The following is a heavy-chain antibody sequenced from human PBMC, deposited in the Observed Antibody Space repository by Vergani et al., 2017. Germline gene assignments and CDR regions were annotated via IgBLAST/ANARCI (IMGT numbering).Heavy chain of an antibody. D-gene: IGHD1-26*01. CDR1: GGSFSGYY. CDR2: IYYSGST. Sequence: QVQLQQWGAGLLKPSETLSLTCAVYGGSFSGYYWSWIRQPPGKGLEWIGYIYYSGSTNYNPSLKSRVTISVDTSKNQFSLKLSSVTAADTAVYYCARDLEVGATGWFDPWGQGTLVTVSS. J-gene: IGHJ5*02. V-gene: IGHV4-34*11. CDR3: ARDLEVGATGWFDP.